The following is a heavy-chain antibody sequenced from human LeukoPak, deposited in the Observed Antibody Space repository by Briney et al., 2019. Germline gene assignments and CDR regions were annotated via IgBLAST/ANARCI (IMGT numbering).Heavy chain of an antibody. CDR2: ISAYNGNT. CDR1: GYTFTSYG. Sequence: GASVKVSCKASGYTFTSYGISWVRQAPGQGLEWMGWISAYNGNTNYAQKLQGRVTMTTDTSTSTAYMELRSLRSDDTAVYYCARDLGDRTGGSCQNWFDPWGQGTLVTVSS. CDR3: ARDLGDRTGGSCQNWFDP. J-gene: IGHJ5*02. V-gene: IGHV1-18*01. D-gene: IGHD2-15*01.